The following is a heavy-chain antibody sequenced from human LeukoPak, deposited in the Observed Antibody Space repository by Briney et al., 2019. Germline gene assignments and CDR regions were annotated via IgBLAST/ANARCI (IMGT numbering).Heavy chain of an antibody. J-gene: IGHJ4*02. D-gene: IGHD3-10*01. V-gene: IGHV4-59*01. CDR1: GASIGGYY. Sequence: SETLSLTCTVSGASIGGYYWSWIWQPPGKGLERIGYIHFSGSTYYNPSLKSRVTISVDTSKNQFSLKVSSVTATDTALYYCARVLKAGNSGYYSDYWGPGTLVTVSS. CDR3: ARVLKAGNSGYYSDY. CDR2: IHFSGST.